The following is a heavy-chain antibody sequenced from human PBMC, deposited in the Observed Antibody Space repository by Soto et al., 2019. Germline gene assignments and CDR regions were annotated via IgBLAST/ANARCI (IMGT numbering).Heavy chain of an antibody. Sequence: QVQLVQSGAEVKKPGASVKLSCNASGYTFSSYNMHWVRQAPGQGLEWRGIINPGGGSATYAQKFQGRVTMTRDTSTSPVYMELSSLRSEDTAVYYSTRYLVGSSGYYLKNWFDPWGQGTLVTVSS. CDR3: TRYLVGSSGYYLKNWFDP. D-gene: IGHD3-22*01. J-gene: IGHJ5*02. CDR2: INPGGGSA. V-gene: IGHV1-46*01. CDR1: GYTFSSYN.